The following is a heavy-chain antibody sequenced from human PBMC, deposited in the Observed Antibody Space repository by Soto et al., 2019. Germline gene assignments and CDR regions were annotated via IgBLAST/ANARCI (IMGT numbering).Heavy chain of an antibody. Sequence: PGGSLRLSCAASGFTFSSYSMNWVRQAPGKGLEWVSSISSSSSYIYYADSVKGRFTISRDNAKNSLYLQMNSLRAEDTAVYYCARDRRHFWSGYSPIVLEDEPPYAFDIWGQGTMVTVSS. CDR3: ARDRRHFWSGYSPIVLEDEPPYAFDI. D-gene: IGHD3-3*02. CDR2: ISSSSSYI. J-gene: IGHJ3*02. CDR1: GFTFSSYS. V-gene: IGHV3-21*01.